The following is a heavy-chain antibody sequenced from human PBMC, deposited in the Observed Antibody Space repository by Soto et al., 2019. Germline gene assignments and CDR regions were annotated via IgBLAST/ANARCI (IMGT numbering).Heavy chain of an antibody. CDR3: ARYVAAAGLGLNWFDP. J-gene: IGHJ5*02. Sequence: QVQLVQSGAEVKKPGSSVKVSCKASGGTFSSYAISWVRQAPGQGLEWMGGIIPIFGTANYAQKFQGRVTITADESTSTAYMELSSLRAEDTAVYYCARYVAAAGLGLNWFDPWGQGTLVTVSS. CDR2: IIPIFGTA. V-gene: IGHV1-69*01. D-gene: IGHD6-13*01. CDR1: GGTFSSYA.